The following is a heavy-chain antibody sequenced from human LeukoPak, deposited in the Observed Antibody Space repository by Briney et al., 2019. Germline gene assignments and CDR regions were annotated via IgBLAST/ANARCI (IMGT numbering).Heavy chain of an antibody. J-gene: IGHJ4*02. Sequence: SETLSLTCTVSGGSISSGGYYWSWIRQHPGKGLEWIGYIYYSGSTYYNPSLKSRVTISVDTSKNQFSLKLSSVTATDTAVYYCARGSEVFSSGYWGQGTLVTVSS. CDR3: ARGSEVFSSGY. CDR1: GGSISSGGYY. CDR2: IYYSGST. D-gene: IGHD3-10*01. V-gene: IGHV4-31*03.